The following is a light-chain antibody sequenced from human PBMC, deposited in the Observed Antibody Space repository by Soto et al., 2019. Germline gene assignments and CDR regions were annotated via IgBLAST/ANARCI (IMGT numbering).Light chain of an antibody. CDR2: DAS. Sequence: DIQLGQTPSFVCGFVGDRVTLTCRASESISRWLAWYQQQPGKAPKLLIYDASDLESGVPSRFSGSGSGTEFTLTITSLQPEDFATYYCHQYNTWTFGQGTKVDIK. CDR1: ESISRW. J-gene: IGKJ1*01. CDR3: HQYNTWT. V-gene: IGKV1-5*01.